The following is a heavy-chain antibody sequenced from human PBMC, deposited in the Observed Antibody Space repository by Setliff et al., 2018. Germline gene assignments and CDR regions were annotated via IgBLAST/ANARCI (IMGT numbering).Heavy chain of an antibody. V-gene: IGHV3-7*01. J-gene: IGHJ4*02. D-gene: IGHD3-10*01. CDR3: FGAGTCSY. Sequence: GGSLRLSCTASGLSYSNDWVSWVRQAPEKGLEWLASINPHGTEKYYADSVKGRFTISRDNAKNSLSLQMNNLRTEDTAVYYCFGAGTCSYWGQGTLVTVSS. CDR2: INPHGTEK. CDR1: GLSYSNDW.